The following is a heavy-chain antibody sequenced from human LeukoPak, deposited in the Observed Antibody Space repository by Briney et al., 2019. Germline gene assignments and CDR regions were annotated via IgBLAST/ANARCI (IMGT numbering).Heavy chain of an antibody. CDR3: ARHRGRDDFDY. J-gene: IGHJ4*02. CDR1: GGSISSYY. D-gene: IGHD2-21*02. CDR2: IYYSGGT. Sequence: SETLSLTCTVSGGSISSYYWSWIRQPPGKGLEWIGYIYYSGGTNYNPSLKSRVTISVDTSKNQFSLKLSSVTAADTAVYYCARHRGRDDFDYWGQGTLVTVSS. V-gene: IGHV4-59*08.